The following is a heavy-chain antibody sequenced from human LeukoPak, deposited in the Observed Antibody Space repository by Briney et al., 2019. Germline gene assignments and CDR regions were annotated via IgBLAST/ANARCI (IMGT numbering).Heavy chain of an antibody. Sequence: SETLSLTCTVSGYSISSGYYWGWIRQPPGKGLEWIGSIYHSGSTYYNPSLKSRVTISVDTSKNQFSLKLSSVAAADTAVYYCARDTPPLPNYDFWSGYQYFDYWGQGTLVTASS. CDR2: IYHSGST. D-gene: IGHD3-3*01. CDR3: ARDTPPLPNYDFWSGYQYFDY. J-gene: IGHJ4*02. V-gene: IGHV4-38-2*02. CDR1: GYSISSGYY.